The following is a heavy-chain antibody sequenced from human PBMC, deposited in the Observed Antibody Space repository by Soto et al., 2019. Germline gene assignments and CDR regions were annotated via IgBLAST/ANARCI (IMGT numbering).Heavy chain of an antibody. D-gene: IGHD5-18*01. CDR2: ISYDGSNK. CDR1: GFTFSSYG. J-gene: IGHJ4*02. CDR3: AKAGTAMVTIFDY. Sequence: QVQLVESGGGVVQPGRSLRLSCAASGFTFSSYGMHWVRQAPGKGLEWVAVISYDGSNKYYADSVKGRFTISRDNSKNTLYLQMNSLRAEDTAVYYCAKAGTAMVTIFDYWGQGTLVTVSS. V-gene: IGHV3-30*18.